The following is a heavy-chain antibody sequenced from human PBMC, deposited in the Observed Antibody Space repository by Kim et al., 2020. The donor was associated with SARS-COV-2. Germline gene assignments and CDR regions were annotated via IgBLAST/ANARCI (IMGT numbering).Heavy chain of an antibody. D-gene: IGHD2-15*01. V-gene: IGHV1-2*02. J-gene: IGHJ3*02. CDR1: GYTFTDYH. CDR2: INPNSGDT. Sequence: GESLKISCRASGYTFTDYHMHWVRQAPGQGLEWMGWINPNSGDTIYAQSFQGRVTVTRDTSISTAYVELSRLRSDDTAMYYCARDLTESSDNAFDIWGQGTMVTVSS. CDR3: ARDLTESSDNAFDI.